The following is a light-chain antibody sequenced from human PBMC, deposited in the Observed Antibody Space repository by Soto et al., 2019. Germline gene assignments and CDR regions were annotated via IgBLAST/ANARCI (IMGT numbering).Light chain of an antibody. J-gene: IGKJ5*01. CDR3: QQFGTSPPST. Sequence: EIVLTQSPGTLSLSPGERATLSCRASQSVSSNYLAWYQQKPGQAPRLLIYGASSRATAIPDRFSGSGSGTDFALTISRLEPEDFAVYYGQQFGTSPPSTFGQGTRLEIK. V-gene: IGKV3-20*01. CDR2: GAS. CDR1: QSVSSNY.